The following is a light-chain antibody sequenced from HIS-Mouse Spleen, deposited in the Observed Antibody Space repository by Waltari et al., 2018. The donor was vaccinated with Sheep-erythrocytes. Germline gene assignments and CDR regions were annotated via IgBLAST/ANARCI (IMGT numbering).Light chain of an antibody. V-gene: IGLV3-1*01. Sequence: SYELTQPPSVSVSPGQTASITCSGDKLGDKYACWYQQKPGQSPVLVIYQASKRPSGIPGRFSGSNSRNTATLTISGTQAMDEADYYCQAWDSSTAVFGGGTKLTVL. CDR2: QAS. J-gene: IGLJ2*01. CDR1: KLGDKY. CDR3: QAWDSSTAV.